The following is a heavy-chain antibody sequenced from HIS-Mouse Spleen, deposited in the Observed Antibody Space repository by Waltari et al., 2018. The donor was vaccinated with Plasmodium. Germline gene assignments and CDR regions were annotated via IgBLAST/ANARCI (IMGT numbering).Heavy chain of an antibody. CDR3: ASSWYWYFDL. CDR1: GFHFSSYW. J-gene: IGHJ2*01. Sequence: EVQLVESGGGVVQPGGSLRLACAASGFHFSSYWMSWVRRAPGKGLEWVANIKQDGSEKDYVDSVKGRFTISRDNAKNSLYLQMNSLRAEDTAVYYCASSWYWYFDLWGRGTLVTVSS. D-gene: IGHD6-13*01. V-gene: IGHV3-7*01. CDR2: IKQDGSEK.